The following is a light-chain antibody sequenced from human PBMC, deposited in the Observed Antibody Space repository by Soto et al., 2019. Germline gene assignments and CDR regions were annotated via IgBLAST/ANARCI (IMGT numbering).Light chain of an antibody. V-gene: IGKV1-6*01. CDR3: LHDYNYPRT. CDR1: QDIEDD. CDR2: ATS. J-gene: IGKJ1*01. Sequence: AIQMTQSPSSLSASVGDTVTITCRASQDIEDDLGWYQQKKGKAPKLLIYATSSLQSGVPSRFRGSGSGTDFSLSIHRLQPEDSETYYCLHDYNYPRTFGQGTKVDIK.